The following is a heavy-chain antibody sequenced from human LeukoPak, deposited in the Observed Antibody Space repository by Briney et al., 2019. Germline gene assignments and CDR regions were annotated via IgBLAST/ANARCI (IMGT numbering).Heavy chain of an antibody. CDR2: ISYDGSNK. V-gene: IGHV3-30*18. D-gene: IGHD6-19*01. J-gene: IGHJ3*02. Sequence: SGGSRRLSCAASGFTFSSFGMNWVRKAPAKGLDEGAVISYDGSNKYYADSVKGRFTISRDNSKNTLFLEMNSLRAEDTAVYYCAKALTSGWYLDAFNIWGQGTMVTVSS. CDR3: AKALTSGWYLDAFNI. CDR1: GFTFSSFG.